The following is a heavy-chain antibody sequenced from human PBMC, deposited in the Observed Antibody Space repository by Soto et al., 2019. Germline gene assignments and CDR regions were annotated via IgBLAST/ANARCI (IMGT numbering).Heavy chain of an antibody. V-gene: IGHV3-53*01. D-gene: IGHD3-10*01. CDR3: ARAPRSYVSHS. CDR1: GFTVSTNY. CDR2: IYNDGST. J-gene: IGHJ4*02. Sequence: GGSVRLSCTVSGFTVSTNYMSWVRQAPGKGLEWVSVIYNDGSTYYADSVKGRFTISRDDSKNTLYLQMHSLRAEDTAMYYCARAPRSYVSHSWGQASLVTV.